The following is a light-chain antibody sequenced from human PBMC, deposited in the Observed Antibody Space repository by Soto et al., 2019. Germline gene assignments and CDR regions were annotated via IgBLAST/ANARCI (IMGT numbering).Light chain of an antibody. CDR2: GAS. CDR1: QSVNSNF. V-gene: IGKV3-20*01. J-gene: IGKJ4*01. CDR3: QQYGSSPRLT. Sequence: EIVLTQSPGTLSLSPGERATLSCRASQSVNSNFLAWYQQTPGRAPRLLIYGASSRATDIPDRFIGSGSGTDFTLTITRLEPEDFAVYYCQQYGSSPRLTFGGGTKVEIK.